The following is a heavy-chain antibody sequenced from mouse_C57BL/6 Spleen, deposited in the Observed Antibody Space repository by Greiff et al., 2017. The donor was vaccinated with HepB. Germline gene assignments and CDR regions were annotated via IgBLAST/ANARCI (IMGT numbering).Heavy chain of an antibody. CDR2: IDPSDSET. V-gene: IGHV1-52*01. CDR1: GYTFTSYW. CDR3: AGGYDGAWFAY. J-gene: IGHJ3*01. Sequence: QVQLKQPGAELVRPGSSVKLSCKASGYTFTSYWMHWVKQRPIQGLEWIGNIDPSDSETHYNQKFKDKATLTVDKSSSTAYMQLSSLTSEDSAVYYCAGGYDGAWFAYWGQGTLVTVSA. D-gene: IGHD2-2*01.